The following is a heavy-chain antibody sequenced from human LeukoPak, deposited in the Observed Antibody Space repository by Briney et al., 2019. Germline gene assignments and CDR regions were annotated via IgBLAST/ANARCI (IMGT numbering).Heavy chain of an antibody. J-gene: IGHJ4*02. Sequence: SETLSLTCSVSGGSFTSYYWSWIRQPAGKGLEWIGRIHTSGTTNYNPSVKGRVTMSVDTATNQFSLQLSSVTAADTAVYYCAGTVGGTVFDYWGQGNLVTVSS. CDR1: GGSFTSYY. D-gene: IGHD1-26*01. CDR2: IHTSGTT. V-gene: IGHV4-4*07. CDR3: AGTVGGTVFDY.